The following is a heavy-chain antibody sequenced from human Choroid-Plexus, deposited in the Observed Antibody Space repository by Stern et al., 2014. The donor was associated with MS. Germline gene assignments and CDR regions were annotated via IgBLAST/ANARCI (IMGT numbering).Heavy chain of an antibody. D-gene: IGHD2/OR15-2a*01. V-gene: IGHV3-30*18. CDR3: AKDRQYLTXXXXX. CDR2: ISYDGSK. Sequence: VQLLESGGGVVQPGRPLRLSCAASGFSFSSFGMHWVRQAPGKGLARVALISYDGSKDYADSVKGRFAISRDNSKNTLYLQMNSLRAEDTAVYYCAKDRQYLTXXXXXWGQGSLVTVSS. J-gene: IGHJ4*02. CDR1: GFSFSSFG.